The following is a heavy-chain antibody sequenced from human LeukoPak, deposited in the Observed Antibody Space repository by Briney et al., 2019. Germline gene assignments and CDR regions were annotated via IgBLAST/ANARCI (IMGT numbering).Heavy chain of an antibody. CDR1: GLTFSNSC. Sequence: GGSLRLSCAPSGLTFSNSCMSWVSQAPGKGLEWVANIKQDGSEKYYVDSVRGRFTISRDNAKNSLYLQMNSLRAEDTAVYYCEIDDDCKLLSLFDRWGQGTLVTVSS. CDR3: EIDDDCKLLSLFDR. D-gene: IGHD1-26*01. J-gene: IGHJ5*02. V-gene: IGHV3-7*01. CDR2: IKQDGSEK.